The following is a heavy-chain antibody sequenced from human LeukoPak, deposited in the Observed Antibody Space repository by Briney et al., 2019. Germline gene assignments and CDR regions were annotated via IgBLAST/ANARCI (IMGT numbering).Heavy chain of an antibody. J-gene: IGHJ4*02. V-gene: IGHV4-39*01. CDR2: INYGGTT. D-gene: IGHD3-10*01. CDR1: GGSISSNNYY. Sequence: PSETLSHTCTVSGGSISSNNYYWSWIRQPPGREMEWIASINYGGTTYYNPSLKSRVTISVDTSKNQFSLRLSSVTAADTALYLCARYVVSGAGKYYFDYWGRGSLVTVSS. CDR3: ARYVVSGAGKYYFDY.